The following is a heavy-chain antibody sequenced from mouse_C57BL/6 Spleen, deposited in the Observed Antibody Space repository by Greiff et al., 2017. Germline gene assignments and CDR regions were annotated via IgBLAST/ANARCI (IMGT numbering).Heavy chain of an antibody. Sequence: QVQLQQPGAELVRPGSSVKLSCKASGYTFTSYWMHWVKQRPIQGLEWIGNIDPSDSETHYNQKFKEKATLTVDTSSSTAYMQLSSLTSEDSAVYYWARGNYGNLRWDFDVWGTGTTVTVSS. D-gene: IGHD2-1*01. CDR1: GYTFTSYW. J-gene: IGHJ1*03. CDR2: IDPSDSET. V-gene: IGHV1-52*01. CDR3: ARGNYGNLRWDFDV.